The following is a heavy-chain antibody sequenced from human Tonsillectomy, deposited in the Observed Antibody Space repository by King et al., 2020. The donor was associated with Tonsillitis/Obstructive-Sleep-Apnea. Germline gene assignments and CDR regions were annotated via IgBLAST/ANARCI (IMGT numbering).Heavy chain of an antibody. CDR1: GGSFSGYY. CDR2: INHSGST. D-gene: IGHD3-3*01. J-gene: IGHJ5*02. Sequence: VQLQQWGAGLLKPSETLSLTCAVYGGSFSGYYWSWIRQPPGKGLEWIGEINHSGSTNYNPSLKSRVTISVDTSKNQFSLKLSSVTAADKAVYYCARGYYDFWSGYYTSKTSNNWFDPWGQGTLVTVSS. CDR3: ARGYYDFWSGYYTSKTSNNWFDP. V-gene: IGHV4-34*01.